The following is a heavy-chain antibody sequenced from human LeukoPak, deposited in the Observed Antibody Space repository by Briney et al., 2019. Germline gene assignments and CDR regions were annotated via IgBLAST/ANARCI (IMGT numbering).Heavy chain of an antibody. V-gene: IGHV1-46*01. CDR3: ARDQVTTNAFDI. J-gene: IGHJ3*02. Sequence: ASVTVSCTASGYTFTSYYMHWVRQAPGQGLEWMGIINPSGGSTSYAQKFQGRVTMTRDTSTSTVYMELSSLRSEDTAVYYCARDQVTTNAFDIWGQGTMVTVSS. CDR1: GYTFTSYY. D-gene: IGHD3-22*01. CDR2: INPSGGST.